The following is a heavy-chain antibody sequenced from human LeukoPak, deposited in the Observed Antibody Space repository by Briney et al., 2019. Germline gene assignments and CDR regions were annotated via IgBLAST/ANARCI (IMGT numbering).Heavy chain of an antibody. D-gene: IGHD3-9*01. CDR3: AKADKLRDFDWDAFDI. CDR2: ISGSGGST. V-gene: IGHV3-23*01. J-gene: IGHJ3*02. CDR1: GFTFSSYA. Sequence: PGGSLRLSCAASGFTFSSYAMSWVRQAPGKGLEWVSAISGSGGSTYYADSVKGRFTISRDNSKNTLYLQMNSLRAEDTAVYYCAKADKLRDFDWDAFDIWGQGTMVTVSS.